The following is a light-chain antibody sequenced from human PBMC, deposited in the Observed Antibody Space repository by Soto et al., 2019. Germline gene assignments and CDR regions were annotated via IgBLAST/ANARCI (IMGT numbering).Light chain of an antibody. V-gene: IGLV1-40*01. CDR3: QSYDSSLSGYV. CDR2: GSS. J-gene: IGLJ1*01. Sequence: QSALTQPPSVSGAPGQTVTISCTGSSSNIGAGYDVHWYQQLPGTAPKVLIYGSSYRPSGVPDRFSGSKSGTSASLTITGLQAEDEADYYCQSYDSSLSGYVFGTGTKVTVL. CDR1: SSNIGAGYD.